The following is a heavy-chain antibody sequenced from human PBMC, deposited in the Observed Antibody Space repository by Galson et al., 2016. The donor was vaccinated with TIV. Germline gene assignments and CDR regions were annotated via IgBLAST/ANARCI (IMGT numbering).Heavy chain of an antibody. CDR3: ARRGREETNEGGLDV. Sequence: QSGAEVKKPGESLKISCKGSGYSFTGSWIDWVRQVPGKGLEWMGVIYPGDSDTKYSPAFHGHVTISVDPSISTAFLEWSSLKASDTAIYYCARRGREETNEGGLDVWGQGTTVTVSS. CDR1: GYSFTGSW. CDR2: IYPGDSDT. V-gene: IGHV5-51*01. J-gene: IGHJ6*02. D-gene: IGHD1-1*01.